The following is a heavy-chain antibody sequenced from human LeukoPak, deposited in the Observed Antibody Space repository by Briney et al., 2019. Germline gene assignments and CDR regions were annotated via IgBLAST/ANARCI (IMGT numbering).Heavy chain of an antibody. V-gene: IGHV4-34*01. CDR3: AITTVRAFHV. CDR2: INHSGST. D-gene: IGHD2-2*01. CDR1: GGSFSDYY. J-gene: IGHJ3*01. Sequence: SETLSLTCTVYGGSFSDYYWTWIRQPPGKGLEWIGEINHSGSTNYNPSLESRLTISLDTSKNQFSLRLSSVTAADTAVYYCAITTVRAFHVWGQGTMVTVSS.